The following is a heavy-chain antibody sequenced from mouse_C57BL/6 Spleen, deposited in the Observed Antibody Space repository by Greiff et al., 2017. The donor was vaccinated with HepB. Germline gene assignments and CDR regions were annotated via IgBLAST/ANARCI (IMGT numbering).Heavy chain of an antibody. J-gene: IGHJ1*03. Sequence: EVKLQESGPGLVKPSQSLSLTCSVTGYSITSGYYWNWIRQFPGNKLEWMGYISYDGSNNYNPALKNRISITRDTSKNQFFLKLNSVTTEDTATYYCAREAVVWYFDVWGTGTTVTVSS. CDR1: GYSITSGYY. V-gene: IGHV3-6*01. CDR2: ISYDGSN. CDR3: AREAVVWYFDV. D-gene: IGHD1-1*01.